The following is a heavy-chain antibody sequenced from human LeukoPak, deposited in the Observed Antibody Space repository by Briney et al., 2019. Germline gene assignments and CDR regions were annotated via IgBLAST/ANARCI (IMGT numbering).Heavy chain of an antibody. Sequence: SETLSLTCTVSGGSISSSSYYWGWIRQPPGKGLEWIGSIYYSGSTYYNPSLKSRLTMSIDTSKNQFSLKLTSVTAADTAVYYCARETTSYHYASSAFRAYFYYDSWGQGILVTVSS. CDR1: GGSISSSSYY. CDR3: ARETTSYHYASSAFRAYFYYDS. D-gene: IGHD3-22*01. J-gene: IGHJ5*01. CDR2: IYYSGST. V-gene: IGHV4-39*07.